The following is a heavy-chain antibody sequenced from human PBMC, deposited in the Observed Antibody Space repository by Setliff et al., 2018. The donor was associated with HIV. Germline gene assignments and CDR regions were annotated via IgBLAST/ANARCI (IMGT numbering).Heavy chain of an antibody. J-gene: IGHJ5*02. CDR2: IVPKLGVT. V-gene: IGHV1-69*04. Sequence: SVKVSCKASGDTFRSYAIGWVRQAPGQGLEWMGRIVPKLGVTNYAQKFQTRVTFSADDFRTTAYMEMTTLRSEDTAVYYCARLIGDDFWSGHSNWFDPWGQGTLVTVSS. D-gene: IGHD3-3*01. CDR3: ARLIGDDFWSGHSNWFDP. CDR1: GDTFRSYA.